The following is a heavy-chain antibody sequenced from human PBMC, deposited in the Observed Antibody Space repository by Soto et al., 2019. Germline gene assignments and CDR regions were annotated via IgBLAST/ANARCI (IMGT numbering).Heavy chain of an antibody. CDR3: ARGWYYFDF. V-gene: IGHV4-38-2*01. CDR1: VEPMTGGYY. Sequence: SSETLSLTCDVSVEPMTGGYYWGWIRQSPGKGLEWIGSIYYGGTTYYNPFLRSRLAISIDTSKNQFSLRLSSVTAADTALYYCARGWYYFDFWGQGTLVTVSS. D-gene: IGHD2-15*01. CDR2: IYYGGTT. J-gene: IGHJ4*02.